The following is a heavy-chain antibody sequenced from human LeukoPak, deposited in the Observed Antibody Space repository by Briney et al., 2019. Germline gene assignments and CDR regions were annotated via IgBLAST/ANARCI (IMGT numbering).Heavy chain of an antibody. CDR1: GFTFSSYS. CDR3: ARDASIAVSYLDY. D-gene: IGHD6-19*01. V-gene: IGHV3-21*01. CDR2: ISSSSSYI. Sequence: GGSLRLSCAASGFTFSSYSMNWVRQAPGKGLEWVSSISSSSSYIYYADSVKGRFTISRDNAKNSLYLQMNSLRAEDTAVYYCARDASIAVSYLDYWGQGTLVTVSS. J-gene: IGHJ4*02.